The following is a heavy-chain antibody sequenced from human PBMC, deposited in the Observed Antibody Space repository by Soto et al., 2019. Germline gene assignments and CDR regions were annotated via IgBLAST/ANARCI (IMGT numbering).Heavy chain of an antibody. J-gene: IGHJ6*02. V-gene: IGHV7-4-1*01. CDR1: GYTFTSYA. CDR3: ARGMYYDFWSGYRYYYYGMDV. Sequence: ASVKVSCKASGYTFTSYAMNWVRQAPGQGLEWMGWINTNTGNPTYAQGFTGRFVFSLDTSVSTAYLQICSLKAEDTAVYYCARGMYYDFWSGYRYYYYGMDVWGQGTTVTVSS. CDR2: INTNTGNP. D-gene: IGHD3-3*01.